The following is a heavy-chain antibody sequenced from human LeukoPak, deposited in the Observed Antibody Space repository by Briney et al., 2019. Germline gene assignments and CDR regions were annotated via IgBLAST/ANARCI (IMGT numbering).Heavy chain of an antibody. D-gene: IGHD6-13*01. Sequence: SETLSLTCPVSGGSISSYYWSWIRQPPGKGLEWIGYIYYSGSTNYNPSLKSRVTISVDTSKNQFSLKLSSVTAADTAVYYCARHGDLGYSSSWLTTRNYYYGMDVWGQGTTVTVSS. CDR2: IYYSGST. CDR3: ARHGDLGYSSSWLTTRNYYYGMDV. J-gene: IGHJ6*02. V-gene: IGHV4-59*08. CDR1: GGSISSYY.